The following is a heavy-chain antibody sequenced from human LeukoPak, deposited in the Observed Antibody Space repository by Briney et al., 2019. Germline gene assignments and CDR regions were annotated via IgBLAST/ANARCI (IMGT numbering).Heavy chain of an antibody. CDR3: AKDLRSLLWFGTSFDY. CDR2: ISYDGDNK. Sequence: GGSLRLSCAASGFTFSSCAMHWVRQAPGKGLEWVAVISYDGDNKYYADSVKGRFTISRDNSKNTLYLQMNSLRAEDTAVYYCAKDLRSLLWFGTSFDYWGQGTLVTVSS. D-gene: IGHD3-10*01. J-gene: IGHJ4*02. V-gene: IGHV3-30*04. CDR1: GFTFSSCA.